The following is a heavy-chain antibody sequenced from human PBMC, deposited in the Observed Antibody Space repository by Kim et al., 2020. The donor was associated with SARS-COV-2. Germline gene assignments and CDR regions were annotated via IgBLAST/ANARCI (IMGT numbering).Heavy chain of an antibody. V-gene: IGHV3-64*01. D-gene: IGHD2-2*02. Sequence: TFYANSVKGRFTISRDNSKNTLYLQVGSLRPEDMAIYYCAREYPGSAFGYWGQGTLVTVSS. CDR2: T. CDR3: AREYPGSAFGY. J-gene: IGHJ4*02.